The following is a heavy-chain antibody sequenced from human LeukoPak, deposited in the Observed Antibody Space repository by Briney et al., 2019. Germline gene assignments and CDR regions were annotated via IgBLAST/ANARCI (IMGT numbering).Heavy chain of an antibody. V-gene: IGHV3-20*04. J-gene: IGHJ6*03. CDR3: AMKFSRAYYYMDV. CDR1: GFSIEDFG. CDR2: VTWNGGST. Sequence: GGSLRLSCEASGFSIEDFGMSWVRQPPGKGLEWVSGVTWNGGSTGYAASVEGRFTISRDNAKNSLYLQMNSLRAEDTALCYCAMKFSRAYYYMDVWGKGTTVTVSS.